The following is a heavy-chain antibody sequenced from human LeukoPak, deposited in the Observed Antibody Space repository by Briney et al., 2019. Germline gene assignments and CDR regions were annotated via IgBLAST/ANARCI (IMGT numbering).Heavy chain of an antibody. CDR3: ARVRVRGPYYYYYGMDV. J-gene: IGHJ6*02. Sequence: APVKVSCKASGYTFTGYYMHWVRQAPGQGLEWMGWINPNSGGTNYAQKFQGRVTMTRDTSISTAYMELSRLRSDDTAVYYCARVRVRGPYYYYYGMDVWGQGTTVTVSS. V-gene: IGHV1-2*02. D-gene: IGHD3-10*01. CDR1: GYTFTGYY. CDR2: INPNSGGT.